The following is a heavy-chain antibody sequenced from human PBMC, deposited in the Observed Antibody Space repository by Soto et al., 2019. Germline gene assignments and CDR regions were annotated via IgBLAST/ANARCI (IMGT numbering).Heavy chain of an antibody. V-gene: IGHV4-39*01. CDR1: GCSISSSSYY. D-gene: IGHD3-10*01. CDR2: IYYSGRT. J-gene: IGHJ4*02. Sequence: PSETLSLTCTVSGCSISSSSYYWGWIRPPPGKGLEWIGSIYYSGRTYYNPSLTSRVPITVDTYKNQFSLKLRSVTPADTAAYYCACHVGGSGSSSSFDYWGQGTLVTVSS. CDR3: ACHVGGSGSSSSFDY.